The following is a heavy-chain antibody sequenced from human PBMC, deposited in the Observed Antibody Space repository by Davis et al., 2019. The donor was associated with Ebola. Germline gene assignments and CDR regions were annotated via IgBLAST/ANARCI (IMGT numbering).Heavy chain of an antibody. V-gene: IGHV3-21*01. Sequence: GGSLKISCAASGFTFSSYSMNWVRQAPGKGLEWVSSISSSSSYIYYADSVKGRFTISRDNAKNSLYLQMNSLRAEDTAVYYCATGEGCGGDCPAFDIWGQGTMVTVSS. CDR2: ISSSSSYI. J-gene: IGHJ3*02. D-gene: IGHD2-21*01. CDR1: GFTFSSYS. CDR3: ATGEGCGGDCPAFDI.